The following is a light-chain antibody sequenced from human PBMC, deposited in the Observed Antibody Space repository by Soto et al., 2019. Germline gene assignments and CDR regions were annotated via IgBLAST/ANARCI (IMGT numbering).Light chain of an antibody. CDR1: SSDVGAYNY. CDR2: EVR. J-gene: IGLJ1*01. CDR3: SSYRSSTTFV. Sequence: QSALTQPASVSGSPGQSITISCTGTSSDVGAYNYVSWYQQYPGKAPKVIIFEVRKRPSGVSNRFSGSKSGDTASLTISGLQAEDEADYDCSSYRSSTTFVFGTGTKLTVL. V-gene: IGLV2-14*01.